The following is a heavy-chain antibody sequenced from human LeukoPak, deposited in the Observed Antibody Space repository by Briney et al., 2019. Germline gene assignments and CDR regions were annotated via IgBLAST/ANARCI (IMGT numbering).Heavy chain of an antibody. CDR3: ARQPTTVTTFAFDI. CDR1: GDTISTNY. Sequence: SETLSLTCTVSGDTISTNYWSWIRQTPGKGLEWIGYIYYSGSTNYNPSLRSRVTISIDTSKSQFSLRLTSVTAADTAVYYCARQPTTVTTFAFDIWGQGTMVTVSS. V-gene: IGHV4-59*08. CDR2: IYYSGST. J-gene: IGHJ3*02. D-gene: IGHD4-17*01.